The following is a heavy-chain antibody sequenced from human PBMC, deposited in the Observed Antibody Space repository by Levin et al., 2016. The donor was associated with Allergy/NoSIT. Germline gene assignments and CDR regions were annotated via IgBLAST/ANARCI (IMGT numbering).Heavy chain of an antibody. V-gene: IGHV3-30-3*01. J-gene: IGHJ6*04. CDR3: GGSKGDCLAYICRIADV. D-gene: IGHD3/OR15-3a*01. Sequence: GGSLRLSCAASGFIFSTNAIHWVRQAPGKGLEWVAVISYDGRNKFYADSVRDRFTISRDNSKNTVSLQMNSLRVDDTATYYCGGSKGDCLAYICRIADVWGKGTTVTVSS. CDR1: GFIFSTNA. CDR2: ISYDGRNK.